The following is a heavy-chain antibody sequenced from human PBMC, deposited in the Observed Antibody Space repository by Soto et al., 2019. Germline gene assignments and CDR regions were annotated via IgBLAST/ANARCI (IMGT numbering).Heavy chain of an antibody. CDR3: ARIGVSSGHESPDFDS. J-gene: IGHJ4*02. D-gene: IGHD3-16*01. CDR1: GYTFNFYG. Sequence: AASVKVSCKASGYTFNFYGITWVRQAPGQGLGWMGWISGFNGNTNYAADLQGRVTMTTDTSTSTAYMELRGLRSDDTAVYYCARIGVSSGHESPDFDSWGQGTLVTVSS. V-gene: IGHV1-18*01. CDR2: ISGFNGNT.